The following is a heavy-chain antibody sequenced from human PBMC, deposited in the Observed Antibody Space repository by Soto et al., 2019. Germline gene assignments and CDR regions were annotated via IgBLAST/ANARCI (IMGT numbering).Heavy chain of an antibody. CDR1: GYTFTSYG. Sequence: GASVKVSCKASGYTFTSYGISWVRQAPGQGLEWMGWISAYNGNTNYAQKLQGRVTMTADKSTSTAYMELSSLRSEDTAVYYCASQYYYDSSGYTGGWVPAYYFDYWGQGTLVTVSS. V-gene: IGHV1-18*01. CDR2: ISAYNGNT. J-gene: IGHJ4*02. D-gene: IGHD3-22*01. CDR3: ASQYYYDSSGYTGGWVPAYYFDY.